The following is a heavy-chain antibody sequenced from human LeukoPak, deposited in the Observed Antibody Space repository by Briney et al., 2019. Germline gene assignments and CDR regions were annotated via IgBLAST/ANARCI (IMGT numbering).Heavy chain of an antibody. J-gene: IGHJ4*02. CDR3: ARDQKYYDFWSGYLPDY. CDR2: INPNSGGT. D-gene: IGHD3-3*01. Sequence: GASVKVSCKASGYTFTGYYMHWVRQAPGQGLEWMGWINPNSGGTNYAQKFQGRVTMTRDTSISTAYMELSRLRSDDTAVYYCARDQKYYDFWSGYLPDYWGQGTLATVSS. CDR1: GYTFTGYY. V-gene: IGHV1-2*02.